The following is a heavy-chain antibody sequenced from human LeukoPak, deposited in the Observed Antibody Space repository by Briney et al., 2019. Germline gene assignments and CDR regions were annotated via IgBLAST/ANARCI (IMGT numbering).Heavy chain of an antibody. Sequence: SGPGLVKPSETLSLTCSVSGASISRYYWSWIRQPPGKRLEWIGYFHHSGNTNYSPSLSSRITMSVDTSKNQFSLRLNSVTAADTAIYYCARRAAALDSWGQGTLVTVSS. CDR1: GASISRYY. V-gene: IGHV4-59*12. J-gene: IGHJ4*02. D-gene: IGHD6-13*01. CDR3: ARRAAALDS. CDR2: FHHSGNT.